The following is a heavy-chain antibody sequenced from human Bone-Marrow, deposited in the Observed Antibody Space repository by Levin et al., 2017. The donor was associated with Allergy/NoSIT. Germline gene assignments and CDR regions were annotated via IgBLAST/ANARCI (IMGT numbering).Heavy chain of an antibody. CDR2: IRAERYGGTT. CDR1: GCICSEYG. J-gene: IGHJ4*02. D-gene: IGHD3-3*01. Sequence: GESLKISCTAAGCICSEYGISWVRQAPGKGLEWLGFIRAERYGGTTEYAASVKGRLTISREDSKNVAYLQVNSLKVEDTAIYFCVREYDWNVPDYWGQGLLVTVSS. V-gene: IGHV3-49*04. CDR3: VREYDWNVPDY.